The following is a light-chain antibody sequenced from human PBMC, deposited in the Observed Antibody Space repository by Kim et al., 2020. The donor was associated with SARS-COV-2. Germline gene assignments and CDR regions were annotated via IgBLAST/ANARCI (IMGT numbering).Light chain of an antibody. V-gene: IGKV1-5*03. CDR2: LAS. CDR1: QTNSTW. J-gene: IGKJ2*01. Sequence: SASVGDRVTVTCRASQTNSTWLAWYQQKPGKAPKLLLYLASTLESGVPSRFSGSGSGTEFTLTIDSLQPDDFATYYCQHYIRFPYTFGQGTKLEI. CDR3: QHYIRFPYT.